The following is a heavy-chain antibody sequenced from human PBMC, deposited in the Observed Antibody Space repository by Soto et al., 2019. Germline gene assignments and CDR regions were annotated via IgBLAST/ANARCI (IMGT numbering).Heavy chain of an antibody. V-gene: IGHV4-30-2*01. CDR3: ARHPLAPNYYGPGGWFDP. CDR1: GGSISSGGYC. Sequence: SETLSLTCAVSGGSISSGGYCWSWILQPPGKGLEWIGYIYHSGSTNYSPSFQGHVTISADRSISTAYLQWSSLKASDTAMYYCARHPLAPNYYGPGGWFDPWGQGTLVTVSS. J-gene: IGHJ5*02. D-gene: IGHD3-10*01. CDR2: IYHSGST.